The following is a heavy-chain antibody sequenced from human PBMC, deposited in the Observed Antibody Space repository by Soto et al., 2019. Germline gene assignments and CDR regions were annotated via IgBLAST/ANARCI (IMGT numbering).Heavy chain of an antibody. Sequence: EVKLVESGGGLFQPGGSLRLSCATSGFIFSMYWMHWVRQVPGKGPQWVARITDDGSTTYYAASVEGRFTISRDNAKKAPYLQLISLRADARAVYYCIRWCPPTSICRGAFWGQGALVSVSS. D-gene: IGHD2-15*01. CDR1: GFIFSMYW. CDR2: ITDDGSTT. J-gene: IGHJ4*02. V-gene: IGHV3-74*01. CDR3: IRWCPPTSICRGAF.